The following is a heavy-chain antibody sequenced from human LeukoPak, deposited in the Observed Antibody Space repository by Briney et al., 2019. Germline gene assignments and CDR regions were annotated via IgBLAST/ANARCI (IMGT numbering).Heavy chain of an antibody. J-gene: IGHJ4*02. V-gene: IGHV3-30-3*01. CDR2: ISYDGSNK. CDR1: GFTFSSYA. Sequence: GGSLRLSCAASGFTFSSYAMHWVRQAPGKGLEWVAVISYDGSNKYYADSVKGRFTISRDNSKNTLYLQMNSLRAEDTAVYYCAKANFWSGYYTGIINWGQGTLVTVSS. CDR3: AKANFWSGYYTGIIN. D-gene: IGHD3-3*01.